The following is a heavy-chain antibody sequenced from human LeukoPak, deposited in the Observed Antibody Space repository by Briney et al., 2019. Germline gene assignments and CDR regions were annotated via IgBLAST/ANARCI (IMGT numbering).Heavy chain of an antibody. J-gene: IGHJ4*02. CDR2: TYYSGST. V-gene: IGHV4-59*01. CDR1: GGSLSSYY. Sequence: PSETLSLTCTVSGGSLSSYYWSWIRQPPGKGLEWIGYTYYSGSTSYNPSLKSRVTISVDTSKNQFSLKLSSVTAADTALYYCARDLRGSSCYDYWGQGTLVTVSS. D-gene: IGHD2-2*01. CDR3: ARDLRGSSCYDY.